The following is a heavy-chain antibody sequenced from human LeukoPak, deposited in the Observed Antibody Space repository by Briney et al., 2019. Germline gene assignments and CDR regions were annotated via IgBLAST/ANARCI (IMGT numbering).Heavy chain of an antibody. J-gene: IGHJ4*02. CDR2: IWYDGSNK. D-gene: IGHD3-16*01. CDR3: ARDVGTLALGY. V-gene: IGHV3-33*01. Sequence: GGSLRLSCAASGFTFSSYGMHWVRQAPGKGREWVAVIWYDGSNKYYADSVKGRFTISRDNSKNTLYLQMNSLRAEDTAVYYCARDVGTLALGYWGQGTLVTVSS. CDR1: GFTFSSYG.